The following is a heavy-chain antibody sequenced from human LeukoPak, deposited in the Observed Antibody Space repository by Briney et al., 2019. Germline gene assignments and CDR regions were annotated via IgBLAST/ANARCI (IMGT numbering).Heavy chain of an antibody. D-gene: IGHD6-19*01. V-gene: IGHV4-59*04. CDR2: MYYSGST. Sequence: SETLSLTCTVSGGSISSYYWSWIRQPPGKGLEWIGSMYYSGSTYYNPSLKSRVTMSVDTSKNQFSLKLSSVTAADTAVYYCARHERQWLVLYFDYWGQGTLVTVSS. CDR3: ARHERQWLVLYFDY. J-gene: IGHJ4*02. CDR1: GGSISSYY.